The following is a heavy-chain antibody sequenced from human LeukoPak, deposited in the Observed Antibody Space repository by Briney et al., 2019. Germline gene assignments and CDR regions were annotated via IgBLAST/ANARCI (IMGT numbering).Heavy chain of an antibody. V-gene: IGHV1-18*01. CDR2: ISAYNGNT. D-gene: IGHD1-26*01. J-gene: IGHJ3*02. CDR3: ARDRMEWELPFDAFDI. Sequence: ASVKVSCKASGYTFTSYGISWVRQAPGQGLEWMGWISAYNGNTNYAQKLQGRVTMTTDTSTSTAYMQLRSLRSEDTAVYYCARDRMEWELPFDAFDIWGQGTMVTVSS. CDR1: GYTFTSYG.